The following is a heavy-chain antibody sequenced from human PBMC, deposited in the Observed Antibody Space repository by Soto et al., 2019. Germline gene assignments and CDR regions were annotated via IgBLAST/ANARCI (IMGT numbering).Heavy chain of an antibody. Sequence: SGPTLVNPTQTLTLTCTFSGFSLSTTGMCVSWIRQPPGKALEWLALIDWADDKYYSTSLKTRLTISKDTSKNQVVLTMTNVEPVDTATYFCSRAVGGFTYGYPDYWGQGTLVTVS. CDR1: GFSLSTTGMC. D-gene: IGHD5-18*01. V-gene: IGHV2-70*01. CDR2: IDWADDK. CDR3: SRAVGGFTYGYPDY. J-gene: IGHJ4*02.